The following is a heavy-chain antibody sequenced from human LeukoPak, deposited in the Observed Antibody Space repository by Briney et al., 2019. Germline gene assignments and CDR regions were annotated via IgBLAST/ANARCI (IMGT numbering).Heavy chain of an antibody. D-gene: IGHD2-15*01. CDR2: IYWDDDK. V-gene: IGHV2-5*02. CDR1: GFSLRTRGVG. J-gene: IGHJ1*01. Sequence: SGPTLVNPPQTLTLTCTFSGFSLRTRGVGVGWIRQPPGKALEWLALIYWDDDKRYSPSLKSRLTITKDTSKNQVVLTMTNMDPVDTATYYCAHRPDPMLGYCSGGSCRSEYFQHWGQGTLVTVSS. CDR3: AHRPDPMLGYCSGGSCRSEYFQH.